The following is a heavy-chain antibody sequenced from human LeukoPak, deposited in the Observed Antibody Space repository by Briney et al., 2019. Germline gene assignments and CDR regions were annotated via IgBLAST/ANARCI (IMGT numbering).Heavy chain of an antibody. CDR2: INCDGGST. Sequence: ASVKVSCQASGYTFTSGYIHWVRQAPGQGLEWMGMINCDGGSTDYPQKFQGRVTMTTDTSTSTVYMELSSLTSEDMAVFYCGGHLSGYPPGGIDYWGQGTLVIVSS. D-gene: IGHD3-9*01. CDR3: GGHLSGYPPGGIDY. J-gene: IGHJ4*02. V-gene: IGHV1-46*01. CDR1: GYTFTSGY.